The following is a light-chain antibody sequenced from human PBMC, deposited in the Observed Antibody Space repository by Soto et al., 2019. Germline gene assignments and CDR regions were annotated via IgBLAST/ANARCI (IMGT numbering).Light chain of an antibody. CDR1: SSDIGGYNY. CDR3: SSYTTSITVV. Sequence: QSALTQPASVSVSPGQSITISCTGTSSDIGGYNYVSWYQQHPGKVPKLMIYDVSNRPSGVSNRFSGSKSGNTASLTISGLQAEDEADYYCSSYTTSITVVFGGGTKLTVL. J-gene: IGLJ2*01. CDR2: DVS. V-gene: IGLV2-14*01.